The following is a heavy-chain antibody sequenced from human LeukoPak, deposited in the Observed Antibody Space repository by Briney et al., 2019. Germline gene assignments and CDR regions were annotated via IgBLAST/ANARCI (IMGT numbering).Heavy chain of an antibody. CDR3: ARASALARDY. Sequence: PSETLSLTCTVSGGSISICSYYWTWIRQPAGKGLEWIGRIYTSGSTNYNPSLKSRVTISVDTSKNQFSLKLSSVTAADTAVYYCARASALARDYWGQGTLVTVSS. D-gene: IGHD6-19*01. V-gene: IGHV4-61*02. CDR1: GGSISICSYY. J-gene: IGHJ4*02. CDR2: IYTSGST.